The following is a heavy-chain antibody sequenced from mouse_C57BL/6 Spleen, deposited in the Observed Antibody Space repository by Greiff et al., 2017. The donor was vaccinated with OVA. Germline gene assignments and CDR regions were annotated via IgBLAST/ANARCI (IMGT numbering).Heavy chain of an antibody. D-gene: IGHD1-1*01. CDR1: GFNIKDYY. V-gene: IGHV14-2*01. Sequence: EVQVVESGAELVKPGASVKLSCTASGFNIKDYYMHWVQQRTEQGLEWIGRIDPEDGATKYAPKFQGKATITADTSSNTAYLQLSSLTSEDTAVYYCAKAAVASSYWFAYWGQGTLVTVSA. CDR3: AKAAVASSYWFAY. CDR2: IDPEDGAT. J-gene: IGHJ3*01.